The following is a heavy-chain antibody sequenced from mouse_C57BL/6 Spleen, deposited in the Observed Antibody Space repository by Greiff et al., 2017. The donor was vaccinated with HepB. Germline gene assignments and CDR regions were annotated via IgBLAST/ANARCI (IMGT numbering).Heavy chain of an antibody. CDR1: GFTFSSYA. CDR3: ARDNYYGNFDY. Sequence: EVQLVESGGGLVKPGGSLKLSCAASGFTFSSYAMSWVRQTPEKRLEWVATISDGGSYTYYPDNVKGRFTISRDNAKNNLYLQMSHLKSEDTAMYYCARDNYYGNFDYWGQGTTLTVSS. V-gene: IGHV5-4*01. D-gene: IGHD2-1*01. CDR2: ISDGGSYT. J-gene: IGHJ2*01.